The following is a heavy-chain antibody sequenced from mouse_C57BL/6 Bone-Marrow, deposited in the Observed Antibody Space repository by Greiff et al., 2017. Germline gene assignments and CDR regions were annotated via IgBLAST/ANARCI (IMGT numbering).Heavy chain of an antibody. CDR1: GFSFNTYA. Sequence: EVQRVESGGGLVQPKGSLKLSCAASGFSFNTYAMNWVRQAPGKGLEWVARIRSKSNNYATYYADSVKDRFTISRDDSESMLYLQMNNLKTEDTAMYYCVRGYYGSSPWFAYWGQGTLVTVSA. D-gene: IGHD1-1*01. V-gene: IGHV10-1*01. J-gene: IGHJ3*01. CDR3: VRGYYGSSPWFAY. CDR2: IRSKSNNYAT.